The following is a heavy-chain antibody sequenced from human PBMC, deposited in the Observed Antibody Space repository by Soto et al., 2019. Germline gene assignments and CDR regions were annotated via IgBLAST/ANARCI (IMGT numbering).Heavy chain of an antibody. V-gene: IGHV3-48*01. D-gene: IGHD4-17*01. Sequence: EVQLVESGGGLIQPGGSLRLSCAASGFTFSSYSMNWVRQAPGKGLEWISYISSSDINIYYADSVKGRFTISRDIAKNSLYLLVNSLRAEDTAVYYCARDYGDYVPRNDYWGQGTLVTVSS. CDR2: ISSSDINI. CDR1: GFTFSSYS. CDR3: ARDYGDYVPRNDY. J-gene: IGHJ4*02.